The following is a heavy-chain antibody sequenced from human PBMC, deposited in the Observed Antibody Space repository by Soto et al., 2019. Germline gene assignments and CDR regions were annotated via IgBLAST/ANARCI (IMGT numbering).Heavy chain of an antibody. V-gene: IGHV5-51*01. CDR2: IYPGDSNT. D-gene: IGHD4-4*01. CDR1: GDNFTNYW. CDR3: VRGKTTTEY. Sequence: GESLKISCKGSGDNFTNYWIAWVRQMSGRGLEWMGIIYPGDSNTRYSPSFQGQVTFSADKSIGTAYLQWSSLKASDTAMYYCVRGKTTTEYWGQGTLVTVSS. J-gene: IGHJ4*02.